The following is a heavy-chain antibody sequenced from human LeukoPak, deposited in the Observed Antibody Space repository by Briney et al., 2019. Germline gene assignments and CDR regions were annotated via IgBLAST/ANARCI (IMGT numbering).Heavy chain of an antibody. D-gene: IGHD3-22*01. CDR3: AKDGDRGYYDSSGYRMTTYYFDY. Sequence: GGSLRLSCAASGFLFSSFEVNWVRQAPGKGLEWVSYISSSGITIYYADSVKGRFTISRDNAKNTLYLQMNSLRAEDTAVYYCAKDGDRGYYDSSGYRMTTYYFDYWGQGTLVTVSS. CDR2: ISSSGITI. J-gene: IGHJ4*02. CDR1: GFLFSSFE. V-gene: IGHV3-48*03.